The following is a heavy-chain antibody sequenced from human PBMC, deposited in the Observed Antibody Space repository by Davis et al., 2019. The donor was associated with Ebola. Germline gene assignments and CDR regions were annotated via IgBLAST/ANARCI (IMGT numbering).Heavy chain of an antibody. CDR1: GFTFSSYG. Sequence: PGGSLRLSCAASGFTFSSYGMHWVRQAPGKGLEWVAVIWYDGSNKYYADSVKGRFTISRDNSKNTLYLQMNSLRAEDTAVYYCAKGDSSSTNWFDPWGQGTLVTVSS. CDR2: IWYDGSNK. CDR3: AKGDSSSTNWFDP. D-gene: IGHD6-13*01. J-gene: IGHJ5*02. V-gene: IGHV3-33*06.